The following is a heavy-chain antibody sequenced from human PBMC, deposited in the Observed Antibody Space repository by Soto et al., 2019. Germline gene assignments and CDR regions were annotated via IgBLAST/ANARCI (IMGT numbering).Heavy chain of an antibody. D-gene: IGHD6-13*01. CDR1: GGSISRYY. CDR3: ARVLSLGSTWYFDY. V-gene: IGHV4-59*12. Sequence: SLTYTVSGGSISRYYWSWIRQPPGKGLEWIGCSHDSGGTDYNPSLKSRVTISVDTSKNQLSLKLTSVAAADAAVYYCARVLSLGSTWYFDYWGQGTQVTVSS. CDR2: SHDSGGT. J-gene: IGHJ4*02.